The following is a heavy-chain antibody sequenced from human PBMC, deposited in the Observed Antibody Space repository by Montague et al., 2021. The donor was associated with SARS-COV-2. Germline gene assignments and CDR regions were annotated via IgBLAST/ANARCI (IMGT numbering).Heavy chain of an antibody. CDR2: IFSGGSP. J-gene: IGHJ4*02. D-gene: IGHD2-21*01. Sequence: TLSLTCTISGGSLKIDSSYWSWVRQPAGKGLEWIGRIFSGGSPDYSPSLKSRVAISLDTSNYRFSLRLTSVTAADTAVYFCARGGNSFGDWGQGILVTVSS. CDR1: GGSLKIDSSY. CDR3: ARGGNSFGD. V-gene: IGHV4-61*02.